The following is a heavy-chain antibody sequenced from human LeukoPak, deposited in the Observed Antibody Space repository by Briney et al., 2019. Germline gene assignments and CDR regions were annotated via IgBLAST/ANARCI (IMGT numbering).Heavy chain of an antibody. D-gene: IGHD1-26*01. V-gene: IGHV4-59*01. Sequence: PSEILSLTCTVSGGSISSYYWSWIRQPPGKGLEWIGYIYYSGSTHYNPSLKSRVTISLDTSKNQFSLLLSSVTAADTAVYSCAAYSGTLTAFDYWGQGTLVTVSS. CDR2: IYYSGST. J-gene: IGHJ4*02. CDR3: AAYSGTLTAFDY. CDR1: GGSISSYY.